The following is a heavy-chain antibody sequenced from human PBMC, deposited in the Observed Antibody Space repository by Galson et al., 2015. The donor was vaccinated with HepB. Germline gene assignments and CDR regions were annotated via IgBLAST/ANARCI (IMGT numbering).Heavy chain of an antibody. CDR2: MNPNSGNT. CDR1: GYTFTSYD. V-gene: IGHV1-8*01. J-gene: IGHJ3*02. CDR3: AGGLTYYYDSSGYYRDAFDI. D-gene: IGHD3-22*01. Sequence: SVKVSCKASGYTFTSYDINWVRQATGQGLEWMGWMNPNSGNTGYAQKFQGRVTMTRNTSISTAYMELSSLRSEDTAVYYCAGGLTYYYDSSGYYRDAFDIWGQGTMVTVSS.